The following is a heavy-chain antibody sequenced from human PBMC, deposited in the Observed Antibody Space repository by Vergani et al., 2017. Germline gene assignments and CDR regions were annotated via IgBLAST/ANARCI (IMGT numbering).Heavy chain of an antibody. V-gene: IGHV4-59*10. CDR2: IYTSGST. Sequence: QVQLQQWGAGLLKPSETLSLTCAVYGGSFSGYYWSWIRQPAGKGLEWIGRIYTSGSTNYNPSLKSRVTISVDTSKNQFSLKLSSVTAADTAVYYCARVGGGIAAAHYYYYGMDVWGQGTTVTVSS. CDR1: GGSFSGYY. D-gene: IGHD6-13*01. J-gene: IGHJ6*02. CDR3: ARVGGGIAAAHYYYYGMDV.